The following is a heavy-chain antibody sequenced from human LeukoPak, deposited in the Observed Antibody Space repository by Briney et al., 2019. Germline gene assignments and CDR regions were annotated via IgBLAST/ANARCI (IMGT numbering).Heavy chain of an antibody. Sequence: PGGSLRLSCAASGFTFSSYTMHWVRQAPGKGLDWVSYISSSSSTIYYADSVKGRFTISRDNAKNSLYLQMNSLRAEDTAVYYCARDPEYSYFDYWGQGTLVTVSS. CDR2: ISSSSSTI. CDR1: GFTFSSYT. V-gene: IGHV3-48*04. D-gene: IGHD5-18*01. J-gene: IGHJ4*02. CDR3: ARDPEYSYFDY.